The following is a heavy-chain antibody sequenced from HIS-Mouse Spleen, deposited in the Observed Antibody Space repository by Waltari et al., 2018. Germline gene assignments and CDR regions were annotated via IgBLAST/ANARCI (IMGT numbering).Heavy chain of an antibody. D-gene: IGHD6-13*01. Sequence: LQLHESGPGLVKPSETLSLTRTVSGGSISSNSYYWGWIRQPPGKGLEWIGSIYYSGSTYYNPSLKSRVTISVDTSKNQFSLKLSSVTAADTAVYYCAREIPYSSSWYDWYFDLWGRGTLVTVSS. CDR2: IYYSGST. J-gene: IGHJ2*01. V-gene: IGHV4-39*07. CDR3: AREIPYSSSWYDWYFDL. CDR1: GGSISSNSYY.